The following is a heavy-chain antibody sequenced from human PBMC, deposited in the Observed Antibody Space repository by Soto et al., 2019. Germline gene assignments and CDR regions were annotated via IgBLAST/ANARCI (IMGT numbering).Heavy chain of an antibody. V-gene: IGHV1-69*13. CDR2: IIPIFGTA. CDR1: GGTLSSYA. D-gene: IGHD3-3*01. Sequence: ASVKVSCKASGGTLSSYAISWVRQAPGQGLEWMGGIIPIFGTANYAQKFQGRVTITADESTSTAYMELSSLRSEDTAVYYCARMGVAQPGSDYWGQGTMVTVSS. CDR3: ARMGVAQPGSDY. J-gene: IGHJ4*02.